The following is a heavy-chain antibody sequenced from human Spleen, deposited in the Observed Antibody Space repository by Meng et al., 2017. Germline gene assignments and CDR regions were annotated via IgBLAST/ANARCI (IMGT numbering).Heavy chain of an antibody. CDR2: ITSDGSNE. V-gene: IGHV3-33*01. J-gene: IGHJ4*02. CDR1: GFTFYSYG. D-gene: IGHD5-12*01. Sequence: QVQLVGSGGGVVQPGRSLRLSCTTSGFTFYSYGMHWVRQAPGKGLEWVALITSDGSNEYYADSVKGRFTISRDNSKNTLYLQINSLRAEDTAVYFCARDGPHYDVDYWGQGTLVTVSS. CDR3: ARDGPHYDVDY.